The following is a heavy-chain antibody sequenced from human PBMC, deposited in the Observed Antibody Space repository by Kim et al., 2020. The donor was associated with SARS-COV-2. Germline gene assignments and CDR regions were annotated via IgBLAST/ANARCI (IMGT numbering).Heavy chain of an antibody. CDR3: ANGGGNQPFDP. CDR1: GFTVSSNY. Sequence: GGSLRLSCAASGFTVSSNYMSWVRQAPGKGLEWVSGIYSGGSTYYADSVKGRFTISRDTSKNTMYLQMNSLRAEDTAVYYCANGGGNQPFDPWGQGTLVTVSS. J-gene: IGHJ5*02. CDR2: IYSGGST. V-gene: IGHV3-53*01. D-gene: IGHD2-15*01.